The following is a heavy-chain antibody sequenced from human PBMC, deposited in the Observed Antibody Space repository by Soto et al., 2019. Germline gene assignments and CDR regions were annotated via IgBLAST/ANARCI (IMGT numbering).Heavy chain of an antibody. CDR3: ARDFTYYYASPESFDF. V-gene: IGHV3-21*01. J-gene: IGHJ4*02. CDR1: GFTFSSYS. D-gene: IGHD3-10*01. Sequence: GGSLRLSCAASGFTFSSYSMNWVRQAPGKGLEWVSSISSSSSYIYYTDSVKGRFTISRDNGKNSLYLQLNSLRVEDTAVYYCARDFTYYYASPESFDFWGQGTLVTVSS. CDR2: ISSSSSYI.